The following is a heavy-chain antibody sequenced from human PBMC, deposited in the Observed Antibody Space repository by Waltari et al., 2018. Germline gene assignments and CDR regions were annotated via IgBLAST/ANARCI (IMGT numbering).Heavy chain of an antibody. CDR2: LYHSGGT. V-gene: IGHV4-4*02. J-gene: IGHJ4*02. D-gene: IGHD2-21*01. CDR1: GGSISSSNW. CDR3: ARTICGGDCYSVGSCDY. Sequence: QVQLQESGPGLVKPSGTLSLTCAVSGGSISSSNWWCWVRQPPGKGLESIGELYHSGGTNYNPSLKSRVTISVDKSKNQFSLKLSSVTAADTAGYYGARTICGGDCYSVGSCDYWGQGTLVTVSS.